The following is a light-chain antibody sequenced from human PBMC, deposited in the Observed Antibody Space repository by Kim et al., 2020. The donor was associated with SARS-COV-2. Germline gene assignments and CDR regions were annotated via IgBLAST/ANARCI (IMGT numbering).Light chain of an antibody. CDR1: SSDVAGYNY. V-gene: IGLV2-8*01. CDR2: EVS. CDR3: SSYAGSNNYV. J-gene: IGLJ1*01. Sequence: QSALTQPPSASGSPGQSVTISCTGTSSDVAGYNYVSWYQQHPGKAPKLMIYEVSKRPSGVPDRFSGSKSGNTASLTVSGRQAEDEADYYCSSYAGSNNYVFGTGTKVTVL.